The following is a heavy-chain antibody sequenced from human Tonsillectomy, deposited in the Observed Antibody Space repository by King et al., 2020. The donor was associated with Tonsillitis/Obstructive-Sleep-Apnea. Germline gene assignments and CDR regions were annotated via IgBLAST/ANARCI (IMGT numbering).Heavy chain of an antibody. D-gene: IGHD5-12*01. Sequence: VQLQQWGAGLLKPSETLSLTCAVYGGSFSGYYWSWIRQPPGRGLEWIGEINHTGSTNYNPSLKSRVTILVDRSKNQFSLKLSSVTAADTAVYYCAGKRGYSGYDQDDAFDIWGQGTMVTVSS. CDR3: AGKRGYSGYDQDDAFDI. CDR1: GGSFSGYY. V-gene: IGHV4-34*01. CDR2: INHTGST. J-gene: IGHJ3*02.